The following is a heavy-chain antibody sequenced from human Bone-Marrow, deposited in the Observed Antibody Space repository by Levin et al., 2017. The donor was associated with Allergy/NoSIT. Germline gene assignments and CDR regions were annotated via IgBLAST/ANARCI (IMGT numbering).Heavy chain of an antibody. Sequence: SSETLSLTCAVSGGSISSSNWWSWVRQPPGKGLEWIGEIYHSGSTNYNPSLKSRVTISVDKSKNQFSLKLSSVTAADTAVYYCARFSRYSGYDVELYGMDVWGQGTTVTVSS. D-gene: IGHD5-12*01. CDR1: GGSISSSNW. CDR2: IYHSGST. J-gene: IGHJ6*02. CDR3: ARFSRYSGYDVELYGMDV. V-gene: IGHV4-4*02.